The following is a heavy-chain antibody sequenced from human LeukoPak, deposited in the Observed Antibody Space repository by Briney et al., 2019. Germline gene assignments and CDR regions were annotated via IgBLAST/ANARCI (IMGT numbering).Heavy chain of an antibody. D-gene: IGHD2-15*01. CDR3: AKSPHQYCSGGSRYLGWFDP. CDR2: IRYDGSNK. Sequence: GGSLRLSYAASGFTFSSYGMHWVRQAPGKGLERVGFIRYDGSNKYYADSVKGRFTISRDNSKNTLYLQMNSLRAEDTAVYYCAKSPHQYCSGGSRYLGWFDPWGQGTLVTVSS. CDR1: GFTFSSYG. V-gene: IGHV3-30*02. J-gene: IGHJ5*02.